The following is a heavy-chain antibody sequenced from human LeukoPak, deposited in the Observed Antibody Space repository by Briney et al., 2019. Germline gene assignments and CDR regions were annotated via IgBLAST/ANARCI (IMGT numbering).Heavy chain of an antibody. J-gene: IGHJ3*02. CDR1: GFTFSSYG. CDR3: AREGIAVAGTVAFDI. D-gene: IGHD6-19*01. V-gene: IGHV3-33*01. Sequence: PGRSLRLSCAASGFTFSSYGMHWVRQAPGTGLEWVAVIWYDGSNKYYADSVKGRFTISRDNSKNTLYLQMNSLRAEDTAVYYCAREGIAVAGTVAFDIWGQGTMVTVSS. CDR2: IWYDGSNK.